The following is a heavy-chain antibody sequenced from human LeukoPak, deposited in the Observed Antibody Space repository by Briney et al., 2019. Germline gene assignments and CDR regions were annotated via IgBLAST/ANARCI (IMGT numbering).Heavy chain of an antibody. J-gene: IGHJ4*02. D-gene: IGHD6-6*01. V-gene: IGHV3-23*01. CDR1: GFTFSSYG. CDR3: AKEGRMGYSSSDRRYYFDY. Sequence: GSLRLSCAASGFTFSSYGMHWVRQAPGKGLEWVSAISGSGGSTYYADSVKGRFTISRDNSRNTLYLQMNSLRAEDTAVYYCAKEGRMGYSSSDRRYYFDYWGQGTLVTVSS. CDR2: ISGSGGST.